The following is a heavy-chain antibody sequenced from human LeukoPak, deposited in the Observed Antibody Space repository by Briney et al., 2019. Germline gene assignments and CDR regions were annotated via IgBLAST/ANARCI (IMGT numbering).Heavy chain of an antibody. J-gene: IGHJ4*02. V-gene: IGHV1-2*02. CDR2: INPNTGDT. D-gene: IGHD6-19*01. CDR1: GFTFNAYY. Sequence: ASVKVSCKASGFTFNAYYIHWARQAPGQGLEWMGWINPNTGDTNFAQKFQGRVAMTRDTSLSTAYMDLSRLRSDDTAVYYCARETIAVAGTVYWGQGTLVTVSS. CDR3: ARETIAVAGTVY.